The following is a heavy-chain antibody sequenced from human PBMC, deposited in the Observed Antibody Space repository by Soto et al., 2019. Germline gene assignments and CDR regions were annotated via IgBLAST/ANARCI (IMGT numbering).Heavy chain of an antibody. D-gene: IGHD2-8*01. Sequence: PGGSLRLSCAASGFTFSNYAMHWVRQAPGKGLEFVSAISSNGGSTFYANSMKGRFTISRDNSKNTLYLQMGSLRAEDMAVYYCARDRCTNGVCYAPSDYWGQGTLVTVSS. CDR1: GFTFSNYA. J-gene: IGHJ4*02. CDR2: ISSNGGST. V-gene: IGHV3-64*01. CDR3: ARDRCTNGVCYAPSDY.